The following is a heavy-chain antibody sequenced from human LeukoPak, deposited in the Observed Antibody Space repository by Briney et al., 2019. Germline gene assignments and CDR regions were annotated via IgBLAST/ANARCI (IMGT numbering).Heavy chain of an antibody. J-gene: IGHJ4*02. V-gene: IGHV3-48*03. CDR1: GFTFSSYE. CDR2: ISSSGSTI. D-gene: IGHD3-9*01. CDR3: ARYSGYDILTGYPSPGYFDY. Sequence: PGGSRRPSCAASGFTFSSYEMNWVRQAPGKGLEWVSYISSSGSTIYYADSVKGRFTISRDNAKNSLYLQMNSLRAEDTAVYYCARYSGYDILTGYPSPGYFDYWGQGTLVTVSS.